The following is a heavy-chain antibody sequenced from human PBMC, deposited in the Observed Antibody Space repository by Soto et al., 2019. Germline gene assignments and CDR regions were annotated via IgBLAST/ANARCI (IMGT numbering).Heavy chain of an antibody. Sequence: GGSLRLSCAASGFTFSSYSMNWVRQAPGKGLEWVSYISSSSSTIYYADSVKGRFTISRDNAKNSLYLQMNSLRAEDTAVYYCARKRYYYGSGSYFSPFVVRYYMDVWGKGTTVTVSS. CDR2: ISSSSSTI. V-gene: IGHV3-48*01. CDR1: GFTFSSYS. CDR3: ARKRYYYGSGSYFSPFVVRYYMDV. D-gene: IGHD3-10*01. J-gene: IGHJ6*03.